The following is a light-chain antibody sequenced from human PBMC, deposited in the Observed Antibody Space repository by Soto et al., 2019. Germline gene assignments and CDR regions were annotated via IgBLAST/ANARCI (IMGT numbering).Light chain of an antibody. J-gene: IGKJ1*01. CDR2: GAS. CDR3: QQYDSSPQT. CDR1: QSVSRNY. V-gene: IGKV3-20*01. Sequence: EVVLTQSPGTLSLSPGERATLSCRASQSVSRNYIAWYQQKSGQAPRLLIYGASNRATGIPDRFSGSGSGTDFTLTISGLEPEDFAVYYCQQYDSSPQTFDQGAKVEIK.